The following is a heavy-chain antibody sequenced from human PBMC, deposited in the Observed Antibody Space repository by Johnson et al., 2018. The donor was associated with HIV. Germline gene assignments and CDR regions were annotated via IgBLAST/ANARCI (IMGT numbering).Heavy chain of an antibody. CDR3: AKDKGPDDGSSTWYAFDI. J-gene: IGHJ3*02. V-gene: IGHV3-9*01. D-gene: IGHD6-6*01. CDR2: ISWNSGSI. Sequence: VLLVESGGGLVQPGGSLRLSCIGTGFIFENFGMSWVRQAPGKGLEWVSGISWNSGSIGYADSVKGRFTISRDNAKNSLYLQMNSLRAEDTALYYCAKDKGPDDGSSTWYAFDIWGQGTMVTVSS. CDR1: GFIFENFG.